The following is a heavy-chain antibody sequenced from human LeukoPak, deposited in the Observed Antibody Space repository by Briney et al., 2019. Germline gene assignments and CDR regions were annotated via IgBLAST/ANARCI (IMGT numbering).Heavy chain of an antibody. J-gene: IGHJ4*02. Sequence: SETLSLTCTVSGGSINSYYRSWIRQPPGKGLEWIGFIYYSGSTNYNPSLKSRLTISVDTSKNQFSLNLSSVTAADTAVYYCARHYCSGGSCYSFDNWGQGTLVTVSS. V-gene: IGHV4-59*08. D-gene: IGHD2-15*01. CDR1: GGSINSYY. CDR2: IYYSGST. CDR3: ARHYCSGGSCYSFDN.